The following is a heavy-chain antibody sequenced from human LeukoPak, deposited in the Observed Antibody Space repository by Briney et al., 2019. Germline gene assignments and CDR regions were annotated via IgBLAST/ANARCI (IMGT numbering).Heavy chain of an antibody. CDR2: ISGSGGST. CDR1: GFAFSSYA. CDR3: AKARYYYYGMDV. Sequence: PGGSLRLSCAASGFAFSSYAMSWVRQAPGKGLEWVSAISGSGGSTYYADSVKGRFTISRDNSKNTLYLQMNSLRAEDTAVYYCAKARYYYYGMDVWGQGTTVTVSS. J-gene: IGHJ6*02. V-gene: IGHV3-23*01.